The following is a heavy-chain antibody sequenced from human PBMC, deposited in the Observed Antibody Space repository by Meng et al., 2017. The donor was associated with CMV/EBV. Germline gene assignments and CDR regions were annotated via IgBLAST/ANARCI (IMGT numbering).Heavy chain of an antibody. V-gene: IGHV3-49*04. D-gene: IGHD6-19*01. Sequence: GESLKISCTASRFTFGDYAMSWVRQAPGKGLEWVGFIRSKAYGGTTEYAASVKGRFTISRDDSKSIAYLQMNSLKTEDTAVYYCTREKGIAVAGTIDYWGQGTLVTVSS. CDR2: IRSKAYGGTT. J-gene: IGHJ4*02. CDR3: TREKGIAVAGTIDY. CDR1: RFTFGDYA.